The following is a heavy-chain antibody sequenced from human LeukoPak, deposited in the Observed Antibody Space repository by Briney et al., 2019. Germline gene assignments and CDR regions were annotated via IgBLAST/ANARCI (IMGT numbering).Heavy chain of an antibody. J-gene: IGHJ4*02. CDR3: ALRGDVCSGGSCYSFSFDY. D-gene: IGHD2-15*01. CDR1: GYTFTGYY. Sequence: ASVKVSCKASGYTFTGYYMHWVRQAPGQGLEWMGWINPNSGGTNYAQKFQGRVTMTRDTSISTAYMELSRLRSDDTAVYYCALRGDVCSGGSCYSFSFDYWGQGTLVTVSS. CDR2: INPNSGGT. V-gene: IGHV1-2*02.